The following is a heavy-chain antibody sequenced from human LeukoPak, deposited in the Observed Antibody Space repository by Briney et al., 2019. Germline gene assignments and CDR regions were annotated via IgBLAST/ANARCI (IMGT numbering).Heavy chain of an antibody. D-gene: IGHD3-22*01. CDR2: IYHSGST. J-gene: IGHJ6*02. Sequence: SETLSLTCAVSGGSISSSNWWSWVRQPPGKGLEWIGEIYHSGSTNYNPSLKSRVTISVDKSKNQFSLKLSSVTAADTAVYYCARDSGNYYDSSGYHYGMGVWGQGTTVTVSS. V-gene: IGHV4-4*02. CDR3: ARDSGNYYDSSGYHYGMGV. CDR1: GGSISSSNW.